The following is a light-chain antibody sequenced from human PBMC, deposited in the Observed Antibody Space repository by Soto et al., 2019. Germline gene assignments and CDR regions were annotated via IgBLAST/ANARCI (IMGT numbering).Light chain of an antibody. J-gene: IGKJ3*01. V-gene: IGKV1-39*01. Sequence: DIQMTQSPSSLSASVGDRVTITCRASQSIRRYLNWYQQKPGKAPKLLIYAASSLQSGVPSRFSGRGSGTDFTLTISSLQPEDFATYYCQQSYSTEVTFGPGTKVDIK. CDR2: AAS. CDR3: QQSYSTEVT. CDR1: QSIRRY.